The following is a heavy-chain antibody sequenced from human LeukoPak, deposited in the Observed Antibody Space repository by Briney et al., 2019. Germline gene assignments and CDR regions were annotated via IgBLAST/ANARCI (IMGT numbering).Heavy chain of an antibody. D-gene: IGHD3-10*02. Sequence: PGGSLRLSCAASGFTFDDYGMNWVRQAPGKGLEWVSGINWNGGSTGYEDSVKGRFTISRDNAKNSLYLQMNSLRAEDTAVYYCAELGITMIGGVWGKGTTVTISS. CDR1: GFTFDDYG. CDR3: AELGITMIGGV. V-gene: IGHV3-20*04. J-gene: IGHJ6*04. CDR2: INWNGGST.